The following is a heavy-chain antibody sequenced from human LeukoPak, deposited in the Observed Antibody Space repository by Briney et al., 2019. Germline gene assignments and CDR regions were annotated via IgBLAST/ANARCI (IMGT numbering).Heavy chain of an antibody. J-gene: IGHJ4*02. CDR2: IKGDGTST. CDR1: GFTFSSYW. CDR3: ASGTASYY. Sequence: PGGSLRLSCAASGFTFSSYWMHWVRRVPRKGLVWVSRIKGDGTSTSYADSVKGRFTISRDNAKNTLYLQMNSLRAEDTAVYYCASGTASYYWGQGTLVTVSS. V-gene: IGHV3-74*01.